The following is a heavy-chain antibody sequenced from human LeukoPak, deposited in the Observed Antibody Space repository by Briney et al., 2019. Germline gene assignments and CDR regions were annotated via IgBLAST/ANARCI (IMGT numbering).Heavy chain of an antibody. CDR1: GFAFDDFA. J-gene: IGHJ4*02. V-gene: IGHV3-49*04. CDR3: SRNGLVDFDY. CDR2: IRRRAYGGAA. Sequence: GGSLRLSCTTSGFAFDDFAMSWVRQPAGKGLEWVGFIRRRAYGGAAEYAASVKGRFIISSDDSKGIAYLQMNSLNTKDTAVYYCSRNGLVDFDYWGQGSRVIVSP.